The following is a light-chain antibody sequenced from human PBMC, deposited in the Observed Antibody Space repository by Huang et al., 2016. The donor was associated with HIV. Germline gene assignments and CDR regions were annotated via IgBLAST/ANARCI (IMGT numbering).Light chain of an antibody. CDR2: GAS. Sequence: IVMTQSPATLSVSPGESATLSCRASQRVSNNLACYQQQPGQAPRLLIYGASTRATGTPARFSGSGSGTDFTLTISSLQSEDFAVYSCQQYNNWPPMYTFAQGTKLEIK. CDR1: QRVSNN. V-gene: IGKV3-15*01. J-gene: IGKJ2*01. CDR3: QQYNNWPPMYT.